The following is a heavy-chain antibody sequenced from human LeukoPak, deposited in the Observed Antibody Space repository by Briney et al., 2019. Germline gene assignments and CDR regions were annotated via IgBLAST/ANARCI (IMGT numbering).Heavy chain of an antibody. J-gene: IGHJ5*02. V-gene: IGHV4-61*01. CDR3: ASYYYGSGNYNWFDP. CDR1: GGSVSSASYF. D-gene: IGHD3-10*01. CDR2: IYYSGST. Sequence: PSETPSLTCTVSGGSVSSASYFWSWIRQPPGKGLEWIAYIYYSGSTNYNPSLKGRVTISLDTSKNQFSLKLSSLTAADTAVYYCASYYYGSGNYNWFDPWGQGTLVTVSS.